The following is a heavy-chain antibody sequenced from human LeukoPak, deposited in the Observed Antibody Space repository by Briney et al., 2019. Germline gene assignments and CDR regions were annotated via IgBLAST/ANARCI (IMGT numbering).Heavy chain of an antibody. Sequence: ASVKVSCKASGYTFTSYGISWVRQAPGQGLEWMGWISAYNGNTNYAQKLQGRVTMTTDTSTSTAYMELRSLRSDDTAVYYCARTEVYYDSSGPAGADAFDIWGQGTMVTVSS. CDR1: GYTFTSYG. CDR2: ISAYNGNT. CDR3: ARTEVYYDSSGPAGADAFDI. J-gene: IGHJ3*02. D-gene: IGHD3-22*01. V-gene: IGHV1-18*01.